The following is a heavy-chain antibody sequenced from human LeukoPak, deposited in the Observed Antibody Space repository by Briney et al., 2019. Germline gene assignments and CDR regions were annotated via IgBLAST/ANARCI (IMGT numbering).Heavy chain of an antibody. CDR1: GSTLNTHC. CDR3: ATSEGY. CDR2: IKQDGRDT. V-gene: IGHV3-7*03. Sequence: GGSLRLSCAASGSTLNTHCMSWVRQAPGKGLEWVANIKQDGRDTYYVDSVKGRFTISRDNAKNSLNLQMNSLRAEDTAMYYCATSEGYWGQGTLVTVSS. J-gene: IGHJ4*02.